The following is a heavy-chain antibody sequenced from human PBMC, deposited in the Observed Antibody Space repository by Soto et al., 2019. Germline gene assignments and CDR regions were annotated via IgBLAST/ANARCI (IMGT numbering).Heavy chain of an antibody. J-gene: IGHJ4*02. CDR2: FDPSGAGT. Sequence: ASVKVSCKASGNIFTSYYIHWVRQAPGQGLQWMGIFDPSGAGTNYAHKFEGRVTMTWDTSTSTVYLELRSLTSDDTAVYYCARDQTTYFFESWGQGTLVTVSS. CDR3: ARDQTTYFFES. V-gene: IGHV1-46*01. CDR1: GNIFTSYY. D-gene: IGHD1-1*01.